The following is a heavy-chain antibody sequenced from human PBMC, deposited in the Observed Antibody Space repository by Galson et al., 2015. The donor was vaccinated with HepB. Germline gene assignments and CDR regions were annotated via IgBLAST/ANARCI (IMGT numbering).Heavy chain of an antibody. CDR1: GFTFGDYG. D-gene: IGHD3-10*01. J-gene: IGHJ4*02. CDR2: IRSKTYGGTT. Sequence: SLRLSCAAAGFTFGDYGLAWFRQAPGKGLEWVGFIRSKTYGGTTEYAASVKGRFTISRDDSKSIAYLQMNSLKIEDTAVYYCTREGWLSYYASRSNHAFDHWDQGTLVTVSS. V-gene: IGHV3-49*03. CDR3: TREGWLSYYASRSNHAFDH.